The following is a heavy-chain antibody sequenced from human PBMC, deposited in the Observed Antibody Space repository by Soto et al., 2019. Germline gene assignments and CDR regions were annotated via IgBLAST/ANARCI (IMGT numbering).Heavy chain of an antibody. CDR3: ASSESSGYYLLDY. J-gene: IGHJ4*02. D-gene: IGHD3-22*01. V-gene: IGHV1-46*01. CDR2: INPNGGST. Sequence: ASVKVSCKASGYTFTSCYMHWVRQAPGQGLEWMGIINPNGGSTSYAQKFQGRVTMTRDTSASTAYMELSSLRSEDTAVYYCASSESSGYYLLDYWGQGTLVTVSS. CDR1: GYTFTSCY.